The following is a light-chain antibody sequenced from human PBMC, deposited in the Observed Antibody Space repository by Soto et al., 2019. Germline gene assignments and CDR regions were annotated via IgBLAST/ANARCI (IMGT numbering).Light chain of an antibody. CDR3: QQYGSAPRT. J-gene: IGKJ1*01. CDR2: GAS. Sequence: EIVLTQSPGTLSLSPGERATLSCSASQSVSGTFLAWYQQKPGQAPRLLIYGASDRATGVPDRFSGGGSGTDFTLTIRRMETEDFAVYSCQQYGSAPRTFGQGTKVDIK. CDR1: QSVSGTF. V-gene: IGKV3-20*01.